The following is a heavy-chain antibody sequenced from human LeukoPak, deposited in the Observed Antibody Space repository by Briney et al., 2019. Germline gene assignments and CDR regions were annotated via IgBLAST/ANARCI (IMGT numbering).Heavy chain of an antibody. Sequence: KSSETLSLTCTVSGGSINVYYWSWIRQPAGKGLQWIGRISTSGNTDYNPSLKSRVTMSVDTSKNQFSLKLTSVTAADTAAYYCASDSFYDSGGYFYYWGQGTPVTVSS. V-gene: IGHV4-4*07. D-gene: IGHD3-22*01. CDR2: ISTSGNT. J-gene: IGHJ4*02. CDR3: ASDSFYDSGGYFYY. CDR1: GGSINVYY.